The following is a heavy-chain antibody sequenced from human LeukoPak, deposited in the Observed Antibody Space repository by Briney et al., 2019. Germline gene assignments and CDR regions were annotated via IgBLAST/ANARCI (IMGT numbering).Heavy chain of an antibody. CDR1: GFTVNANY. CDR3: ARVNKGHYLDY. J-gene: IGHJ4*02. CDR2: IYSGDST. V-gene: IGHV3-53*01. D-gene: IGHD1/OR15-1a*01. Sequence: GGSLRLSCAAPGFTVNANYVTWVRPAPGTGLECVSVIYSGDSTYYADSVQGRFTFSTDNPKNTLYPQMNSLRAEDTAIYYFARVNKGHYLDYWGKGTLVTVSS.